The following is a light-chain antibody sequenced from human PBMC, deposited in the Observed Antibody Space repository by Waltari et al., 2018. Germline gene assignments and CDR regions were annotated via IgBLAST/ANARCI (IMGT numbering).Light chain of an antibody. V-gene: IGKV3-20*01. J-gene: IGKJ1*01. Sequence: EIVLTQSPGTLSLSPGERATLSCSASQSVSRTLAWYQQKPGQAPRLLIYDASSRATGIPDRFSGSGSGTVSLTISRLEPEDFAVYYCQKYGTLPATFGQGTKVEIK. CDR1: QSVSRT. CDR2: DAS. CDR3: QKYGTLPAT.